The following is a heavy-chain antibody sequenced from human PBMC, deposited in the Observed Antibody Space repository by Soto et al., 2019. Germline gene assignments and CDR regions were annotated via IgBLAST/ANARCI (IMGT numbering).Heavy chain of an antibody. V-gene: IGHV1-58*02. CDR2: IVVGSGKT. CDR3: AADSGSVNNWFDP. D-gene: IGHD6-19*01. Sequence: GASVKVSCKASGFTFTSSAMQWVRQARGQRLEWIRWIVVGSGKTNYAQKFQERVTINRDMSTSTANKEQSSLRSEDTAVFYCAADSGSVNNWFDPWGQGTLVTVSS. CDR1: GFTFTSSA. J-gene: IGHJ5*02.